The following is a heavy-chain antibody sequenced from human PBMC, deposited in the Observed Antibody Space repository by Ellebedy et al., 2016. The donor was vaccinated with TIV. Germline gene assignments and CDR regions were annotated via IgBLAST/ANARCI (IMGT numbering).Heavy chain of an antibody. CDR1: GFTFSRYA. CDR2: ISNDGRNE. D-gene: IGHD6-13*01. CDR3: ARPIAAAYPDY. J-gene: IGHJ4*02. V-gene: IGHV3-30-3*01. Sequence: GESLKISCAASGFTFSRYAMHWVRQAPGKGLECVALISNDGRNEYYADSVTGRFTISRDNSKNTVYLQMNSLRADDTAAYYCARPIAAAYPDYWGQGTLVIVSS.